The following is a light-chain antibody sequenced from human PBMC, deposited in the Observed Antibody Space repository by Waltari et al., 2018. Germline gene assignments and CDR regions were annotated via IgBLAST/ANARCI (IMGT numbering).Light chain of an antibody. V-gene: IGKV3-11*01. J-gene: IGKJ4*01. CDR1: QSVSYY. Sequence: EIVLTQSPATLSLSPGERATLSCRASQSVSYYLAWYQQRPGQAPRLLIYDTSHKDTGIPDRFSGSGSETDFTLTISSLEPEDFAVYYCQQRRNWPLTFGGGTKVEIK. CDR2: DTS. CDR3: QQRRNWPLT.